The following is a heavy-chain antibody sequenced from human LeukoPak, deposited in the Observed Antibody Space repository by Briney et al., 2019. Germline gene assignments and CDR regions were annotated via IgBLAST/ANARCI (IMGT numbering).Heavy chain of an antibody. CDR1: GFTFSNYA. V-gene: IGHV3-23*01. CDR3: AKWGDYDVLTGYYVSDY. J-gene: IGHJ4*02. D-gene: IGHD3-9*01. CDR2: ITGSGGNT. Sequence: GGSLRLSCAASGFTFSNYAMSWVRQAPGKGLEWVSAITGSGGNTYYADSVKGRFAISRDNSKNTVFLQMNSLRAEDTAVYYCAKWGDYDVLTGYYVSDYWGQGTLVTVSS.